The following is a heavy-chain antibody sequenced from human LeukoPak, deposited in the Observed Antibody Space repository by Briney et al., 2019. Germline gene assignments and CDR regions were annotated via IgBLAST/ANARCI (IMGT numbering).Heavy chain of an antibody. CDR1: GFTFSSYA. V-gene: IGHV3-23*01. Sequence: PGGSLRLSCAASGFTFSSYAMSWVRQAPGKGLEWVSGISGSDGSTNYADSVKGRFTISRENSKNTLYLQMNSLRAEDTAVYYCAKVGVQLWSQDQIFDPWGQGTLVTVSS. CDR2: ISGSDGST. J-gene: IGHJ5*02. CDR3: AKVGVQLWSQDQIFDP. D-gene: IGHD5-18*01.